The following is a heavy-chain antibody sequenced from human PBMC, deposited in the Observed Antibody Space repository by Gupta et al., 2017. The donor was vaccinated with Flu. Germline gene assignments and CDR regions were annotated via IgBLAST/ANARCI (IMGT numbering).Heavy chain of an antibody. CDR1: GFTFSSYA. CDR2: ISGSGGST. CDR3: ASTRPSITIFYYGMDV. Sequence: EVQLLESGGGLVQPGGSLRLSCAASGFTFSSYAMSWVRQAPGKGLEWVSAISGSGGSTYYADSVKGRFTISRDNSKNTLYLQMNSLRAEDTAVYYCASTRPSITIFYYGMDVWGQGTTVTVSS. V-gene: IGHV3-23*01. D-gene: IGHD3-3*01. J-gene: IGHJ6*02.